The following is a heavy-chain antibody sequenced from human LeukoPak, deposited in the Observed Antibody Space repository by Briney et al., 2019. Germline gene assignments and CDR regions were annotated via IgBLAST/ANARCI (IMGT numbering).Heavy chain of an antibody. Sequence: PGGSLRLSCVGSGSTFTRFGLHWVRQAPGKGLEWVAAISYDGTIKHYADPVKGRFTISRDNSKSTLFLHMSSLRADDTAVYYCARADYGDYLQRGSWGQGTLVTVSS. CDR1: GSTFTRFG. CDR3: ARADYGDYLQRGS. J-gene: IGHJ5*02. D-gene: IGHD4-17*01. V-gene: IGHV3-30-3*01. CDR2: ISYDGTIK.